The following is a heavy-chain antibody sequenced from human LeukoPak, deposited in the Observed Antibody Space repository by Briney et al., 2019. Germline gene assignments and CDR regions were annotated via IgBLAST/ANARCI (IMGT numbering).Heavy chain of an antibody. V-gene: IGHV4-34*01. J-gene: IGHJ4*02. CDR1: GGSFSGYY. D-gene: IGHD3-22*01. CDR3: ARGSVVVIGY. CDR2: INHSGST. Sequence: SETLSLTCAVYGGSFSGYYWSWIRQPPGKGLEWIGEINHSGSTNYNPSLKSRVTISVDTSKNQFSLKLSSVTAADTAVYYCARGSVVVIGYWGQGTLVTVSS.